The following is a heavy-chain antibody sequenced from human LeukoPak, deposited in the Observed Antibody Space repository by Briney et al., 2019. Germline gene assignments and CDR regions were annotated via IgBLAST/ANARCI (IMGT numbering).Heavy chain of an antibody. CDR1: GFTFSSYG. D-gene: IGHD3-22*01. J-gene: IGHJ4*02. Sequence: QAGGSLRLSCAASGFTFSSYGMHWVCQAPGKGLEWVAVIWYDGSNKYYADSVKGRFTISRDNSKNTLYLQMNSLRAEDTAVYYCAKARYYYDSSGYFPLDYWGQGTLVTVSS. CDR3: AKARYYYDSSGYFPLDY. V-gene: IGHV3-33*06. CDR2: IWYDGSNK.